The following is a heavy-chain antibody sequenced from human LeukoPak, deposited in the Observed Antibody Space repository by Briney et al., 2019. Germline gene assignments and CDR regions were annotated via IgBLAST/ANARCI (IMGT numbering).Heavy chain of an antibody. CDR2: IYHSGST. J-gene: IGHJ4*02. CDR3: ARLSSGWSFDY. CDR1: GYSISSGYY. Sequence: SETLSLTCAVSGYSISSGYYWGWIRQPPGKGLEWIGSIYHSGSTYYNPSLKSRVTMSVDTSKNQFSLKLSSVTAADTAVYYCARLSSGWSFDYWGQGTLVTVSS. V-gene: IGHV4-38-2*01. D-gene: IGHD6-19*01.